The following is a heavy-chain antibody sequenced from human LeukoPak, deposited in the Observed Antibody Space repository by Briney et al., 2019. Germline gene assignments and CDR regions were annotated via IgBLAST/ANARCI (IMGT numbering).Heavy chain of an antibody. CDR1: GFTFDDYA. J-gene: IGHJ6*02. D-gene: IGHD6-13*01. V-gene: IGHV3-9*01. CDR3: AKASRPYSSSWYDYYGMDV. Sequence: AGGSLRLSCAAYGFTFDDYAMHWDRQAPGKGLEWVSGISWNSGSIGYADSVKGRFTISRDNAKNSLYLQMNSLRAEDTALYYCAKASRPYSSSWYDYYGMDVWGQGTTFTVSS. CDR2: ISWNSGSI.